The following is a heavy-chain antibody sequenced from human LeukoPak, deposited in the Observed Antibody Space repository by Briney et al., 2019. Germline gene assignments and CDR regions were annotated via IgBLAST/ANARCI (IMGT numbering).Heavy chain of an antibody. V-gene: IGHV3-23*01. CDR1: GYTFGTYA. CDR2: ISGRGHIT. D-gene: IGHD3-10*01. J-gene: IGHJ4*02. CDR3: VRGGSQPITMHVFDF. Sequence: GGSLRLSCAASGYTFGTYALGWVRQAPGKGLEWVAIISGRGHITYYANSVKGRFSISRDNSENTMYMQMNSLRVEDTAMYYCVRGGSQPITMHVFDFWGQGTLVSVSS.